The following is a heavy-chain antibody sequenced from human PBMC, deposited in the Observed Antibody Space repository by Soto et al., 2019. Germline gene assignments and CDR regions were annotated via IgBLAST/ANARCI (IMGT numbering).Heavy chain of an antibody. CDR3: ARDSTTLWFGELLPAGMDV. D-gene: IGHD3-10*01. CDR1: GGTFSSYA. J-gene: IGHJ6*02. V-gene: IGHV1-69*01. CDR2: TIPIFGTA. Sequence: QVQLVQSGAEVKKPGSSVKVSCKASGGTFSSYAISWVRQAPGQGLEWMGGTIPIFGTANYAQKFQGRVTIPADESTSTAYMELSSLRSEDTAVYYCARDSTTLWFGELLPAGMDVWGQGTTVTVSS.